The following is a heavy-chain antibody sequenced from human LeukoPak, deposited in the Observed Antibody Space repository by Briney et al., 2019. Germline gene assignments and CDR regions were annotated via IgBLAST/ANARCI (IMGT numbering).Heavy chain of an antibody. V-gene: IGHV3-7*03. D-gene: IGHD3-3*01. CDR1: GFTFSTYA. J-gene: IGHJ4*02. CDR3: ARDQYDTWSRRGNFDS. CDR2: IKLDGSEK. Sequence: GRSLRLSCAASGFTFSTYAMHWVRQAPGKGLEWVANIKLDGSEKNYVDSVKGRFTISRDNTKNSLYLQMDSLRVEDTAVFYCARDQYDTWSRRGNFDSWGQGTLVIVSS.